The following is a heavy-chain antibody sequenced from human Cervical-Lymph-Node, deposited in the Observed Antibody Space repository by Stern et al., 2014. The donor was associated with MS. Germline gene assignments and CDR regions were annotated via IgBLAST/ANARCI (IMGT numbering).Heavy chain of an antibody. V-gene: IGHV1-69*01. D-gene: IGHD1-1*01. Sequence: VQLVQSGAEVKKPGSSVKVSCKASVVTFSSYAISWVRQAPGQRLEWMGGIIPIFGTANYAQKFQGRVTITADESTSTAYMELSSLRSEDTAVYYCARGSGWNDVSTFDYWGQGTLVTVSS. J-gene: IGHJ4*02. CDR3: ARGSGWNDVSTFDY. CDR1: VVTFSSYA. CDR2: IIPIFGTA.